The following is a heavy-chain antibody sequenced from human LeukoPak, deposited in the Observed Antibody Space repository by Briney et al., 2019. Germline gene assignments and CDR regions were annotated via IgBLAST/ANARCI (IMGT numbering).Heavy chain of an antibody. D-gene: IGHD3-22*01. CDR1: GYTFKSYG. V-gene: IGHV7-4-1*02. J-gene: IGHJ4*02. Sequence: ASVNVSCKASGYTFKSYGIGWVRQAPGQGLEWMGWIDTNTGNPTYAQGFTGRFVFSLDTSVTTTYLQISSLKAEDTAVYYCTRGRDTTGYFVYWGQGTLVTVSS. CDR3: TRGRDTTGYFVY. CDR2: IDTNTGNP.